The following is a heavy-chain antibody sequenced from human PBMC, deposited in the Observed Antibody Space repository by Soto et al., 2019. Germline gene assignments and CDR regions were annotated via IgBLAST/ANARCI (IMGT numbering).Heavy chain of an antibody. CDR2: INPSGGST. Sequence: ASVKVSCKASGYTFTSYYMHWVRQAPGQGLEWMGIINPSGGSTSYAQKFQGRVTMTRDTSTSTVYMELSSLRSEDTAVYYCARSSPPTVRNGAKNDRAFDYWGQGTLVTVSS. V-gene: IGHV1-46*03. J-gene: IGHJ4*02. CDR1: GYTFTSYY. D-gene: IGHD4-17*01. CDR3: ARSSPPTVRNGAKNDRAFDY.